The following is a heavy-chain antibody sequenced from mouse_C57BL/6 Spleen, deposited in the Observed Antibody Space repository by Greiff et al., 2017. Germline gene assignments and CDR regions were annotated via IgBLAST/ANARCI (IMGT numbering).Heavy chain of an antibody. V-gene: IGHV5-9-1*02. CDR2: ISSGGDYI. Sequence: EVKLVESGEGFVKPGGSLKLSCAASGFTFSSYAMSWVRQTPEKRLEWVAYISSGGDYIYYADTVKGRFTISRDNARNTLYLQMSRLKSEDTAMYYCTRDSNYVAMYYWGQGTSVTVSS. CDR3: TRDSNYVAMYY. D-gene: IGHD2-5*01. J-gene: IGHJ4*01. CDR1: GFTFSSYA.